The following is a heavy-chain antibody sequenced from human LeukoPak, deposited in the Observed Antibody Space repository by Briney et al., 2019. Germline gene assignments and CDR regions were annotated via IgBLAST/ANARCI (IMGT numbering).Heavy chain of an antibody. CDR1: GYSISSGYY. Sequence: SETLSLTCAVSGYSISSGYYWGWIRQPPGKGLEWIGSIYHSGSTYYNPSLKSRVTISVDTSKNQFSLKLSSVTAADTAVYYCAREEETGAFDIWGQGTMVTVSS. J-gene: IGHJ3*02. CDR3: AREEETGAFDI. D-gene: IGHD7-27*01. V-gene: IGHV4-38-2*02. CDR2: IYHSGST.